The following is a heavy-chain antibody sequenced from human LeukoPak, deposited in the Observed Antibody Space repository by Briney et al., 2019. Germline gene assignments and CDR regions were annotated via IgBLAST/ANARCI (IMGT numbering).Heavy chain of an antibody. Sequence: PSETLSLTCTVSGGSISSSSYYWGWIRQPPGKGREWIGSIYYSGSTYYNPSLKSRVTISVDTSKNQFSLKLSSVTAADTAVYYCARHQKVVTIFGVVTRSGWFDPWGQGTLVTVSS. J-gene: IGHJ5*02. CDR2: IYYSGST. CDR3: ARHQKVVTIFGVVTRSGWFDP. CDR1: GGSISSSSYY. D-gene: IGHD3-3*01. V-gene: IGHV4-39*01.